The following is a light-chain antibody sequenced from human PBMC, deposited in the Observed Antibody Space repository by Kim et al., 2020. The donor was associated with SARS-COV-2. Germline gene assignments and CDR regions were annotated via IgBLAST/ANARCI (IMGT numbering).Light chain of an antibody. CDR2: KAS. CDR1: QSSSSW. J-gene: IGKJ5*01. Sequence: ASVGDGVTITCRASQSSSSWLAWYQQKPGKAPKLLIYKASSLESGVPSRFSGSGSGTEFTLTISSLQPDDFATYYCQQYNSYSITFGQGTRLEIK. CDR3: QQYNSYSIT. V-gene: IGKV1-5*03.